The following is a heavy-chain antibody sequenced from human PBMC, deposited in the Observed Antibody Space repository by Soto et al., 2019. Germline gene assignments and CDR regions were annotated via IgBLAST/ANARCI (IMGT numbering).Heavy chain of an antibody. CDR1: GGSISSSSYY. CDR3: ARHFYSSHNWFDP. Sequence: SETLSLTCTVSGGSISSSSYYWGWIRQPPGKGLEWIGSIYYSGSTYYNPSLKSRVTISVDTSKNQFSLKLSSVTAADTAVYYCARHFYSSHNWFDPWGQGTLVTVSS. CDR2: IYYSGST. J-gene: IGHJ5*02. D-gene: IGHD6-13*01. V-gene: IGHV4-39*01.